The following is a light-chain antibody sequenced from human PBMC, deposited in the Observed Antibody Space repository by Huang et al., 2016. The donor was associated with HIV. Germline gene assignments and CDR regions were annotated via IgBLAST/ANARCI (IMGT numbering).Light chain of an antibody. Sequence: DIQMTQSPSSLSASVGDRVTITCRASQSISSYLNWYQQKPGKAPKLLIYAASSLQSGVPSRFSGSGSGTDFTLPISSLQPEDFATYYCQQSYSLLTFGGGTKVEIK. V-gene: IGKV1-39*01. CDR2: AAS. CDR3: QQSYSLLT. CDR1: QSISSY. J-gene: IGKJ4*01.